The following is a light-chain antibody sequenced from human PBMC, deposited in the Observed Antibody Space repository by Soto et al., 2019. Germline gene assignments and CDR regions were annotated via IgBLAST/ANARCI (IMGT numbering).Light chain of an antibody. CDR1: SSDVGSYNR. Sequence: QSALTQPPSVSGSPGQSVTISCTGTSSDVGSYNRVSWYQHPPGTAPKLMIYEVSNRPSGVPDRFSGSKSGNTASLTISGLQAEDEDDYYCTSFTISSTLVFGGGTKLTVL. CDR3: TSFTISSTLV. CDR2: EVS. J-gene: IGLJ2*01. V-gene: IGLV2-18*02.